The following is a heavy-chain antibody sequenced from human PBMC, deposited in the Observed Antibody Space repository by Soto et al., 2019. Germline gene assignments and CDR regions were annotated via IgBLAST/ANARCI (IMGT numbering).Heavy chain of an antibody. CDR3: ASRYYDFWSGYYQGFDP. Sequence: SETLSLTCAVSGGSISSSNWWSWVRQPPGKGLEWIGEIYHSGSTNYNPSLKSRVTISVDKSKNQFSLKLSSVTAADTAVYYCASRYYDFWSGYYQGFDPWGQGTLVTVSS. CDR1: GGSISSSNW. CDR2: IYHSGST. V-gene: IGHV4-4*02. J-gene: IGHJ5*02. D-gene: IGHD3-3*01.